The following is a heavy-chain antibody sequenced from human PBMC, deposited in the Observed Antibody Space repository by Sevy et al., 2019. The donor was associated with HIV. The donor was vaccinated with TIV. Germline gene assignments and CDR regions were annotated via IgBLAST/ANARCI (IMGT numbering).Heavy chain of an antibody. V-gene: IGHV4-59*01. CDR1: GGPISSYY. Sequence: SETLSLTCSVSGGPISSYYWSWIRQPPGKRLEWIGYIHYSGSTNYNPSLNGRLTISVDTSKNQFSLRLTSVTAADTAVYYCARAPPVSSLGDSINWFDPWGQGILVTDSS. J-gene: IGHJ5*02. D-gene: IGHD6-13*01. CDR3: ARAPPVSSLGDSINWFDP. CDR2: IHYSGST.